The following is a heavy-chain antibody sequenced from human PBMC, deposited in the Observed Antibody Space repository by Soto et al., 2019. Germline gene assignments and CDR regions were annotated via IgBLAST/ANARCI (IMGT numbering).Heavy chain of an antibody. CDR1: GCSIGSGGYY. CDR3: ARSPGYYFDY. J-gene: IGHJ4*02. CDR2: IYYSGIT. V-gene: IGHV4-31*03. Sequence: PSETLSLTCTVAGCSIGSGGYYWSWIRQHPGKGLEWVGYIYYSGITYYNPSLKSRVAISVDTSKNQFSLKLSSVTAADTAVYYCARSPGYYFDYWGQGTLVTVSS.